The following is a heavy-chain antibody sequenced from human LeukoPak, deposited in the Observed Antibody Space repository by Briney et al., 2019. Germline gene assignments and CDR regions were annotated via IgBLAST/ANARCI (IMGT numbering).Heavy chain of an antibody. CDR1: GGSISSYY. Sequence: SETLSLTCTVSGGSISSYYWSWIRQPPGKGLEWIGYIYYSGSTNYNPSLKSRVTISVDTSKNQFSLKLSSVTAADTAVYYCASAKQIDAFDIWGQGTMVTVSS. CDR3: ASAKQIDAFDI. V-gene: IGHV4-59*01. CDR2: IYYSGST. J-gene: IGHJ3*02.